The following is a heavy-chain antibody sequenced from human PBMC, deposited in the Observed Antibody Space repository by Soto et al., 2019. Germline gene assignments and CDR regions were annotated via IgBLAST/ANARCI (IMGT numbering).Heavy chain of an antibody. CDR1: GFTVSNNY. CDR2: IFSDGST. Sequence: PVGSLRLSCAASGFTVSNNYMSWVRQAPGKGLEWISVIFSDGSTYYADSVKGRFTISRDNSENTLYLQINSLKAEDTAVYYCARDPFQVFGYWGQGTLVTVSS. J-gene: IGHJ4*02. CDR3: ARDPFQVFGY. V-gene: IGHV3-66*01.